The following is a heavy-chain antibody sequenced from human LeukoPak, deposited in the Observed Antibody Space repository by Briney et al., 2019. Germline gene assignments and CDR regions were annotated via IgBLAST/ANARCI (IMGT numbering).Heavy chain of an antibody. Sequence: SQTLSLTCAVSGGSISSGGYSWSWIRQPPGKGLEWIGYIYHSGSTYYNPSLKSRATISVDRSKNQFSLKLSSVTAADTAVYYCARGITMVRGVSWSSSYYFDYWGQGTLVTVSS. CDR1: GGSISSGGYS. CDR3: ARGITMVRGVSWSSSYYFDY. J-gene: IGHJ4*02. V-gene: IGHV4-30-2*01. D-gene: IGHD3-10*01. CDR2: IYHSGST.